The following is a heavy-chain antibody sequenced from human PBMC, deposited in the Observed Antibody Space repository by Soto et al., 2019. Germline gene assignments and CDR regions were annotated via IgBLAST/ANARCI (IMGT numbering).Heavy chain of an antibody. V-gene: IGHV1-18*04. J-gene: IGHJ4*01. D-gene: IGHD3-10*01. Sequence: ASVKVSCKASGYTFTSYGLSWVRQAPGQGLEWMGWISPYNGKTEGSPKFQGRVTMTTDISMSTAYMELSSLTSEDSAIYYCARDPGLGSSYPPLDYWGQGSLVTVSS. CDR2: ISPYNGKT. CDR3: ARDPGLGSSYPPLDY. CDR1: GYTFTSYG.